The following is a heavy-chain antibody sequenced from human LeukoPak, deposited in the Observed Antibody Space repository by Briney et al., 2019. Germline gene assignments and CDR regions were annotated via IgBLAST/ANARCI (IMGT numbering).Heavy chain of an antibody. CDR1: GGSISSYY. CDR2: IYYSGST. CDR3: AREDDKWFDP. V-gene: IGHV4-59*01. J-gene: IGHJ5*02. Sequence: SETLSLTCTVPGGSISSYYWSWLRHPPGKGLEWIGYIYYSGSTNYNPSLNSRVTISVDTSKNQFSLKLSSVTAADTAVYYCAREDDKWFDPWGQGTMVTVSS.